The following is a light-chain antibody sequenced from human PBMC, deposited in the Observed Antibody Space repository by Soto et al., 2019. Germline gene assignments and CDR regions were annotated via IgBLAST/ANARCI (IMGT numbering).Light chain of an antibody. Sequence: EIVLTQSPVTLSLSPGERATLSCRASENIYTNLAWYQQKPGQAPRLLFYGASTRATGLPARFSGTGSGTEFTLTINSLQAEDSAVYYCQQYYNWPRTFGQGTRLEI. CDR3: QQYYNWPRT. J-gene: IGKJ5*01. V-gene: IGKV3-15*01. CDR2: GAS. CDR1: ENIYTN.